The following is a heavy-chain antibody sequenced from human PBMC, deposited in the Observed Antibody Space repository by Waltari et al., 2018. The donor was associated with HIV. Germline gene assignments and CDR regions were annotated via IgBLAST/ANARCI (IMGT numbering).Heavy chain of an antibody. V-gene: IGHV4-61*02. Sequence: QVQLQESGPGLVKPSQTLSLTCTVSGGSISSGTYYWSWIRQPAGKGLEWIGRICTSGSTNYNPSLKSRLTISVDTSKNQFSLKLSSVTAADTAVYYCARTRIPSSGWYVDYWGQGTLVTVSS. J-gene: IGHJ4*02. CDR1: GGSISSGTYY. CDR2: ICTSGST. CDR3: ARTRIPSSGWYVDY. D-gene: IGHD6-19*01.